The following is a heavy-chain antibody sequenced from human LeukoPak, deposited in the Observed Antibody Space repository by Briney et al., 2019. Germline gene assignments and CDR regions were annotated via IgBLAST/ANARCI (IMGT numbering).Heavy chain of an antibody. V-gene: IGHV3-53*01. CDR1: GFTVSSNY. CDR3: ARGSSSSGWYLGFDP. D-gene: IGHD6-19*01. Sequence: GGSLRLSCAASGFTVSSNYMSWVRQAPGKGLEWVSVIYSGGSTYYADSVKGRFTISRDNSKNTLYLQVNSLRAEDTAVYYCARGSSSSGWYLGFDPWGQGTLVTVSS. CDR2: IYSGGST. J-gene: IGHJ5*02.